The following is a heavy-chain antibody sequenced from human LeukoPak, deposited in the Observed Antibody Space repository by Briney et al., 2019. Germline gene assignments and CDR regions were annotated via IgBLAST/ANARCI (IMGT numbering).Heavy chain of an antibody. V-gene: IGHV4-34*01. CDR2: INHSGST. CDR1: GGSFSGYY. Sequence: SETLSLTCAVYGGSFSGYYWSWIRQPPGKGLEWIGEINHSGSTNYNPSLKSRVTISVDTSKNQFSLKLSSVTAADTAVYYCARGLLWFGESKPYYFDYWGQEPWSPSPQ. D-gene: IGHD3-10*01. CDR3: ARGLLWFGESKPYYFDY. J-gene: IGHJ4*01.